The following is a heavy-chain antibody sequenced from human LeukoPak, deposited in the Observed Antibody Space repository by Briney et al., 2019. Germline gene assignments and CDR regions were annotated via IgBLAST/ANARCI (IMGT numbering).Heavy chain of an antibody. D-gene: IGHD4-17*01. J-gene: IGHJ4*02. CDR3: ARQGMNTATFDY. CDR1: GGSISSGGYY. Sequence: PSETLSLTCTVSGGSISSGGYYWSWIRQHPGKGLEWIGYIYYSGSTYYNPSLKSRVTISVDTSKNQFSLKLSSVTAADTAVYYCARQGMNTATFDYWGQGTLVTVSS. CDR2: IYYSGST. V-gene: IGHV4-31*03.